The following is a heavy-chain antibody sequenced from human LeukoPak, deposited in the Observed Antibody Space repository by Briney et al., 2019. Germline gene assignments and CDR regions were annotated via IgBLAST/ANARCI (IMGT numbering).Heavy chain of an antibody. D-gene: IGHD3-16*01. Sequence: ASVKVSCKASGYTFTSYGISWVRQAPGQGLEWMGWISAYNGNTNYAQKFQGKVTMTRDTSISTAYMELNSLRSDDTAVYYCTRGPYEWLGELLFDYWGQGTLVTVSS. J-gene: IGHJ4*02. CDR3: TRGPYEWLGELLFDY. CDR1: GYTFTSYG. V-gene: IGHV1-18*01. CDR2: ISAYNGNT.